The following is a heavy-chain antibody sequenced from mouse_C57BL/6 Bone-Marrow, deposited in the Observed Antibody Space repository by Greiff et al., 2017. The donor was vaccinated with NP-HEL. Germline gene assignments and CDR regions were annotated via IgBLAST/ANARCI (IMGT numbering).Heavy chain of an antibody. J-gene: IGHJ4*01. CDR2: ISSGGSYT. V-gene: IGHV5-6*01. CDR1: GFTFSSYG. Sequence: EVQLAESGGDLVKPGGSLKLSCAASGFTFSSYGMSWVRQTPDKRLEWVATISSGGSYTYYPDSVKGRFTISRDNAKNTLYLQMSSLKSEDTAMYYCARHLTTVVAPYYAMDYWGQGTSVTVSS. CDR3: ARHLTTVVAPYYAMDY. D-gene: IGHD1-1*01.